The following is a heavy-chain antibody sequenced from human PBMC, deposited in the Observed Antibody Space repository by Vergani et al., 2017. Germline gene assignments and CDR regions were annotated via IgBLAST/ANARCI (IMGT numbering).Heavy chain of an antibody. D-gene: IGHD1-1*01. CDR1: GFTSSYSG. Sequence: QVHLVESGGGVVQPGRSLRLSCVVSGFTSSYSGMHWVRQAPGKGLEWVAVISYDGTQKYYADSVKGRFTISRDNSKSTLYLQMNRLRTEDTAVYYCATKSCGTPGCQIGYFREWGQGTLVTVSS. CDR2: ISYDGTQK. J-gene: IGHJ1*01. CDR3: ATKSCGTPGCQIGYFRE. V-gene: IGHV3-30*03.